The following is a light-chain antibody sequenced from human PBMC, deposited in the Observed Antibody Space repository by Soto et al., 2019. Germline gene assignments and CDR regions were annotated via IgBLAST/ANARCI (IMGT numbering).Light chain of an antibody. V-gene: IGKV2-30*02. J-gene: IGKJ5*01. CDR3: MQGTNWPPIT. CDR2: KVS. Sequence: DAVMTQSPLSLPVILGQAASISCRSSQSLVHTDGNTYLSWYHQRPGQSPRRLIYKVSYRDSGVPERFSGSGSGADFTLRISRVEAEDVGIYYCMQGTNWPPITFGQGTRLEIK. CDR1: QSLVHTDGNTY.